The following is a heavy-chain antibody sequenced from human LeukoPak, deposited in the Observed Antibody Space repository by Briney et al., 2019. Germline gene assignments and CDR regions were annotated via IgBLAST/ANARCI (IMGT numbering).Heavy chain of an antibody. CDR3: ARGRRSGRYGGYYYYMDV. CDR2: INHSGST. J-gene: IGHJ6*03. CDR1: GGSFSGYY. V-gene: IGHV4-34*01. Sequence: SETLSLTCGVYGGSFSGYYWSWIRKPPGKGLGWSGEINHSGSTNYKASLKSRVTISVETCKKEFSLKLSSVPAADTAVYYCARGRRSGRYGGYYYYMDVWGKGTTVTVSS. D-gene: IGHD6-19*01.